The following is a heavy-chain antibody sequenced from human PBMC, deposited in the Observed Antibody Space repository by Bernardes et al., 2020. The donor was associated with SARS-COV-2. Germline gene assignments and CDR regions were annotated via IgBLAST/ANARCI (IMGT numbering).Heavy chain of an antibody. D-gene: IGHD2-21*02. Sequence: GGSLRLSCAASGFTFSSYEMNWVRQAPGKGLEWVSYISSSGSTIYYADSVKGRFTISRDNAKNSLYLQMNSLRAEDTAVYYCARDEAYCGGDGGEYYYYYGMDVWGQGTTVTVSS. V-gene: IGHV3-48*03. CDR3: ARDEAYCGGDGGEYYYYYGMDV. J-gene: IGHJ6*02. CDR1: GFTFSSYE. CDR2: ISSSGSTI.